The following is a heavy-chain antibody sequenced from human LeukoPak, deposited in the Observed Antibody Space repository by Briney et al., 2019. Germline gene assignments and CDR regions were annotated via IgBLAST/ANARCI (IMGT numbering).Heavy chain of an antibody. CDR2: IYHSGST. D-gene: IGHD6-13*01. CDR1: GGSISSGGYY. CDR3: ARSIAAAADLNWFDP. V-gene: IGHV4-30-2*01. Sequence: PSETLSLTCTVSGGSISSGGYYWSWIRQPPGKGLEWIGYIYHSGSTYYNPSLKSRVTISVDRSKNQFSLKLSSVTAADTAVYYCARSIAAAADLNWFDPWGQGTLVTVSS. J-gene: IGHJ5*02.